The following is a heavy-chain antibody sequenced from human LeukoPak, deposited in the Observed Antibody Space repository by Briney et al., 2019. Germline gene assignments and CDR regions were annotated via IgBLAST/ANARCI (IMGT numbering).Heavy chain of an antibody. CDR3: AKEHYDILTGPHYGMDV. V-gene: IGHV3-23*01. Sequence: GGSLRLSCAASGFTFSSYAMSWVRQAPGKGLEWVSAISGSGGSTYYADSVKGRFTISRDNSKNTLYLQMNSLRAEDTAVYYCAKEHYDILTGPHYGMDVWGQGTTVTVSS. CDR1: GFTFSSYA. D-gene: IGHD3-9*01. CDR2: ISGSGGST. J-gene: IGHJ6*02.